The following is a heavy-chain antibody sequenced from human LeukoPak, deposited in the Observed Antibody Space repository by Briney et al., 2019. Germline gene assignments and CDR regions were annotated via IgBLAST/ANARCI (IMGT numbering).Heavy chain of an antibody. D-gene: IGHD3-3*01. J-gene: IGHJ5*02. CDR3: ARRHYEMRFDP. CDR2: IFYSGNT. CDR1: GGSFSGYY. V-gene: IGHV4-34*12. Sequence: SETLSLTCAVYGGSFSGYYWSWIRQPPGKGLEWIGSIFYSGNTYYNPSLKSRVTISIDTSKNQFSLKLSSVTAADTAVYYCARRHYEMRFDPWGQGTLVTVSS.